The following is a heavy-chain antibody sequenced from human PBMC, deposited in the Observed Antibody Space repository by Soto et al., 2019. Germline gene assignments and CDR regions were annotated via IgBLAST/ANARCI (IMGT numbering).Heavy chain of an antibody. D-gene: IGHD1-1*01. CDR2: IYYSGST. CDR3: ARSLPPTTAHYYYYMDV. CDR1: GGSISSYY. Sequence: QLQLQESGPGLVKPSETLSLTCTVSGGSISSYYWSWIRQPPGKGLEWIGYIYYSGSTNYNPSLKSRVTISVDTSKNQFSLKLSSVTAADTAVYYCARSLPPTTAHYYYYMDVWGKGTTVTVSS. J-gene: IGHJ6*03. V-gene: IGHV4-59*08.